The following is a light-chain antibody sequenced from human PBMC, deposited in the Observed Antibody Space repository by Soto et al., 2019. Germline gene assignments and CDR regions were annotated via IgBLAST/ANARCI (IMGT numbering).Light chain of an antibody. V-gene: IGKV3-20*01. CDR3: QQYGNSLWT. Sequence: EIVWTQSPVTLSLSPGERATLSCRASQSVSANYLAWYRQKPGQAPRLLIYGASTRATGIPDRFSGGGSGTDFTLTISRLEPEDFAVYYCQQYGNSLWTFGQGTKVDIK. J-gene: IGKJ1*01. CDR1: QSVSANY. CDR2: GAS.